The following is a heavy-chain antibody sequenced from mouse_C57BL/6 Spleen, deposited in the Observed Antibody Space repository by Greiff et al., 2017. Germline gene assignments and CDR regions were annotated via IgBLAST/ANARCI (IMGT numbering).Heavy chain of an antibody. D-gene: IGHD2-1*01. CDR3: TRRSTVAYCDY. Sequence: VQLQESGAELVKPGASVKMSCKASGYTFTSYWITWVKQRPGQGLEWIGDIYPGSGSTNYNEKFKSKATLTVDTSSSTAYMQLSSLTSEDSAVYYCTRRSTVAYCDYWGQGTTLTVSS. CDR1: GYTFTSYW. V-gene: IGHV1-55*01. J-gene: IGHJ2*01. CDR2: IYPGSGST.